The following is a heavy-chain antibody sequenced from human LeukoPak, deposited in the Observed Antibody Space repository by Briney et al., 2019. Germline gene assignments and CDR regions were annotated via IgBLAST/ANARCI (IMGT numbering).Heavy chain of an antibody. J-gene: IGHJ4*02. D-gene: IGHD3-10*01. CDR1: GYTFTSYA. CDR3: ARGPSVGLWFGDRLDY. Sequence: VASGKVSCKASGYTFTSYAMHWVRQAPGQRLEWMGWINAGNGNTKYSQKFQGRVTITRDTSASTAYMELSSLRSEDTAVYYCARGPSVGLWFGDRLDYWGQGTLVTVSS. CDR2: INAGNGNT. V-gene: IGHV1-3*01.